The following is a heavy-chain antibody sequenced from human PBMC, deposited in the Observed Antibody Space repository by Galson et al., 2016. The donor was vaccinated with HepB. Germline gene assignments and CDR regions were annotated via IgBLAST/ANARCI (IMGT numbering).Heavy chain of an antibody. D-gene: IGHD6-19*01. Sequence: QSGAEVKKPGESVKTSCKASGYTFTNFPINWVRQAPGQRLEWIGWINTGNGDTRYSQSFQGRATITRDTAASTAYMELNTLTSEDTAVYYCVGDPVRGWAPFDYWGQGTLVTVSS. V-gene: IGHV1-3*04. J-gene: IGHJ4*02. CDR3: VGDPVRGWAPFDY. CDR2: INTGNGDT. CDR1: GYTFTNFP.